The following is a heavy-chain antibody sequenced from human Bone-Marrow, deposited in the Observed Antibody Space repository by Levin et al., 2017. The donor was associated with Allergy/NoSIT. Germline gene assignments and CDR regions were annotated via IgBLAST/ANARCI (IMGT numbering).Heavy chain of an antibody. CDR1: GFNFSTYN. CDR3: ARDRTYGILRNYGMDV. Sequence: GESLKISCAASGFNFSTYNMNWVRQAPGKALEWVAAINSGSTDIYNADSLKGRFTISRDNAENSLYLQMNGLRVGDTAVYYCARDRTYGILRNYGMDVWGQGTTVTVSS. J-gene: IGHJ6*02. CDR2: INSGSTDI. V-gene: IGHV3-21*01. D-gene: IGHD3-9*01.